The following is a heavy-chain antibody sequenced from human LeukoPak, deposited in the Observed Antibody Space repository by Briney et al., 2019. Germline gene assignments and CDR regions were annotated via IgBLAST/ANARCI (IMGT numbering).Heavy chain of an antibody. V-gene: IGHV1-2*02. CDR3: ARATLPRSDDYAFDY. J-gene: IGHJ4*02. CDR2: INPNSGGT. CDR1: GYTFIGYY. D-gene: IGHD4-17*01. Sequence: ASVKVSCKASGYTFIGYYMHWVRQAPGQGLEWMGWINPNSGGTNYAQKFQGRVTMTRDTSISTAYMELSSLRSDDTAVYYCARATLPRSDDYAFDYWGQGTLVTVSS.